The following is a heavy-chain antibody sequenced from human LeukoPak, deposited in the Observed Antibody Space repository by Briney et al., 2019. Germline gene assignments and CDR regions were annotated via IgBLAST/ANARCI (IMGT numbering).Heavy chain of an antibody. Sequence: PGVSLRLSCTASGFTFGDYAMSWVRQAPGKGLEWVGFIRSKAYGGTTEYAASVKGRFTISGDDSKSIAYLQMNSLKTEDTAVYYCTKVVPAATYYYYYYMDVWGKGTTVTVSS. J-gene: IGHJ6*03. D-gene: IGHD2-2*01. CDR1: GFTFGDYA. CDR2: IRSKAYGGTT. CDR3: TKVVPAATYYYYYYMDV. V-gene: IGHV3-49*04.